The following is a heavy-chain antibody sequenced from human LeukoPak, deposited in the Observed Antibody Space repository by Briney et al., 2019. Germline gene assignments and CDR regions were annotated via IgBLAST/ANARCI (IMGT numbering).Heavy chain of an antibody. CDR3: ARGGTTVIYYMDV. J-gene: IGHJ6*03. Sequence: GGSLRLSCAASGFTFSMYAMHWVRQAPGKGLEWVAFIQYDGSNKDYAGSVKGRFTISRDNSKNTLYLQMGSLRAEDMAVYYCARGGTTVIYYMDVWGKGTTVTVSS. D-gene: IGHD4-11*01. CDR1: GFTFSMYA. CDR2: IQYDGSNK. V-gene: IGHV3-30*02.